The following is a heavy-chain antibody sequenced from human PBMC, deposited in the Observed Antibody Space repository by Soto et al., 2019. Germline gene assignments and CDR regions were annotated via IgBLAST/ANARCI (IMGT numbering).Heavy chain of an antibody. D-gene: IGHD2-15*01. CDR2: IYYSGST. J-gene: IGHJ4*02. Sequence: QVQLQESGPGLVKPSQTLSLTCTVSGGSISSGDYYWSWIRQPPGKGLEWIGYIYYSGSTYYNPSLKSRVTISVDTSKNQFSLKLSSVTAADTAVNYCARELIGSFGGFYYFDYWGQGTLVTVSS. CDR1: GGSISSGDYY. CDR3: ARELIGSFGGFYYFDY. V-gene: IGHV4-30-4*01.